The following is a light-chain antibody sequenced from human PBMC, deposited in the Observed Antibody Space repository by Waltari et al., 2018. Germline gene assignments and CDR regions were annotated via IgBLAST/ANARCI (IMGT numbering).Light chain of an antibody. CDR1: QGISSY. Sequence: IQLTQSPSSLSASVGDRVTITCRASQGISSYLAWYQQKPGKAPKLLIYAGSTLLNGVPSRFSGGGFGTDFTRTISSLQPEDFATYYCQQVNSYPFTFGPGTTVDIK. CDR2: AGS. V-gene: IGKV1-9*01. CDR3: QQVNSYPFT. J-gene: IGKJ3*01.